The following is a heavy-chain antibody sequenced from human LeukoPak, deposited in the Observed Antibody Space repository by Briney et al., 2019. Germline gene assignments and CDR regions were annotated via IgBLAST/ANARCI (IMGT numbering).Heavy chain of an antibody. CDR1: GYTFTSYG. V-gene: IGHV1-18*01. D-gene: IGHD3-22*01. CDR2: ISAYNGNT. Sequence: ASVKVSCKASGYTFTSYGISWVRQAPGQGVEWMGWISAYNGNTNYAQKLQGRVTMTTDTSTSTAYMELRSLRSDDTAVYYCARGSHYYDSSGYPSNYWGQGTLVTVSS. CDR3: ARGSHYYDSSGYPSNY. J-gene: IGHJ4*02.